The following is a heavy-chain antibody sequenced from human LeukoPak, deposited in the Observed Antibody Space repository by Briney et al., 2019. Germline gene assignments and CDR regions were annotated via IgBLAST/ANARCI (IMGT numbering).Heavy chain of an antibody. D-gene: IGHD6-19*01. CDR1: GYSISSGYY. V-gene: IGHV4-38-2*01. CDR2: FSHSDST. CDR3: ASDRSGWSRDY. J-gene: IGHJ4*02. Sequence: SETLSLTCGVSGYSISSGYYWGWIRQPPRKGLEWIGSFSHSDSTYYNPSLKSRVTISLDTSKNQFSLRLSSVTAADTAVYYCASDRSGWSRDYWGQGTLVTVSS.